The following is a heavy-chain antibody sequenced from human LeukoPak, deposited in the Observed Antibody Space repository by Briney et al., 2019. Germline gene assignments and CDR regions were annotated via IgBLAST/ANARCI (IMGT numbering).Heavy chain of an antibody. CDR1: GYSISSGYY. Sequence: SETLSLTCTVSGYSISSGYYWGWIRQPPGKGLEWIGSIYHSGSTYYNPSLKSRVTMSVDTSKNQFSLKLSSVTAADTAVYYCARETTVVTDFDYWGQGTLVTVSS. V-gene: IGHV4-38-2*02. CDR2: IYHSGST. CDR3: ARETTVVTDFDY. D-gene: IGHD4-23*01. J-gene: IGHJ4*02.